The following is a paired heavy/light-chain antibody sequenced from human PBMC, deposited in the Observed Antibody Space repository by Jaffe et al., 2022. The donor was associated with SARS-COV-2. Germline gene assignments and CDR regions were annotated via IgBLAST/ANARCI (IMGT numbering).Heavy chain of an antibody. D-gene: IGHD4-17*01. J-gene: IGHJ4*02. V-gene: IGHV3-33*01. CDR2: IWYDGSNK. Sequence: QVQLVESGGGVVQAGRSLRLSCAASGFTFNSYGMHWVRQAPGKGLEWVAVIWYDGSNKVFADSVKGRFTISRDNSGKATMFLQMNSLRGEDTAIYYCARDSGDSFDYWGQGTLVTVTS. CDR1: GFTFNSYG. CDR3: ARDSGDSFDY.
Light chain of an antibody. CDR3: QQLNSYPRT. V-gene: IGKV1-9*01. J-gene: IGKJ1*01. CDR1: QGISNS. Sequence: DIQLTQSPSFLSASVGDRVTITCRASQGISNSLAWYQQKPEKAPKLLIYAASTLQSGVPSRFSGSGSGTEFTLTISSLQPEDFATYYCQQLNSYPRTFGQGTKVDIK. CDR2: AAS.